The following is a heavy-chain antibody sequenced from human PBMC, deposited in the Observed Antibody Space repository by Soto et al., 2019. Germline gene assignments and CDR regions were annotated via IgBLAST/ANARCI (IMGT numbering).Heavy chain of an antibody. CDR1: GYTFSNYG. J-gene: IGHJ4*02. CDR3: ARERRWEPLIY. CDR2: VSAYNRNT. D-gene: IGHD1-26*01. Sequence: QVQLVQSGPEVKKPGASVKVSCKGSGYTFSNYGVTWVRQAPGQGLERLGWVSAYNRNTDYAQKFEDRATMTIDTSTNTAYLELRGLTPDDTAVYYCARERRWEPLIYWGQGTL. V-gene: IGHV1-18*01.